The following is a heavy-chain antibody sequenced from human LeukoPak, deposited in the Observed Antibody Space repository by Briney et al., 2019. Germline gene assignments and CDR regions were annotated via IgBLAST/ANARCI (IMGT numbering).Heavy chain of an antibody. CDR1: GYPFANNY. V-gene: IGHV1-46*01. J-gene: IGHJ5*02. D-gene: IGHD3-10*02. Sequence: GASVKVSCKASGYPFANNYIHWVRQAPGQGLEWMGLFNPTGGSTSYGRKFQGRVTMTRDTSTSTVYMDLSSLRSDDTAMYYCARAHQGAMFYDTWGQGTLVTVSS. CDR3: ARAHQGAMFYDT. CDR2: FNPTGGST.